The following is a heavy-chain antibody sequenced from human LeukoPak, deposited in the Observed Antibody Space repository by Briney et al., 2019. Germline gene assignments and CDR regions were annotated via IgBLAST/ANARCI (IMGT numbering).Heavy chain of an antibody. CDR2: VYSSGYT. Sequence: SETLSLTCTVSGGSISSSYWTWIRQPPGKRLEWIGYVYSSGYTNFNPSLQSRITISVDTSKSQFSLNLRSVTAADTAVYYCASVVAYSGYDTFDSWGQGILVTVSS. J-gene: IGHJ4*02. CDR1: GGSISSSY. D-gene: IGHD5-12*01. V-gene: IGHV4-59*01. CDR3: ASVVAYSGYDTFDS.